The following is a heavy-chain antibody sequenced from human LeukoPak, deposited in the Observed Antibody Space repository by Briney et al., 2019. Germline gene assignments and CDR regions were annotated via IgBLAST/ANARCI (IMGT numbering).Heavy chain of an antibody. CDR1: GFTFSSFN. J-gene: IGHJ6*02. D-gene: IGHD3-10*01. Sequence: GGSLRLSCAASGFTFSSFNMNWVRQAPGKGLEWVSAISGSVGSTYYADSVKGRFTISRDNSKNTLYLQMNSLRAEDTAVYYCAKELGSGSCMDVWGQGTTVTVSS. V-gene: IGHV3-23*01. CDR2: ISGSVGST. CDR3: AKELGSGSCMDV.